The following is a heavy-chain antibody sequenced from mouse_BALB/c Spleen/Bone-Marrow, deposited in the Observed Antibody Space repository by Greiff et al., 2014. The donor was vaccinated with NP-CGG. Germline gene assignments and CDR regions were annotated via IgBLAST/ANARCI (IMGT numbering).Heavy chain of an antibody. CDR2: IDPENGNT. D-gene: IGHD2-4*01. CDR1: GFNIKDYY. V-gene: IGHV14-1*02. CDR3: AMITTY. J-gene: IGHJ2*01. Sequence: EVQLQQYGAELVRPGALVKLSCKASGFNIKDYYMHWVKQRPEQGLEWIGWIDPENGNTIYDPKFQGKASITADTSSNTAYLQLSSLTSEDTAVYYCAMITTYWGQGTTLTVSS.